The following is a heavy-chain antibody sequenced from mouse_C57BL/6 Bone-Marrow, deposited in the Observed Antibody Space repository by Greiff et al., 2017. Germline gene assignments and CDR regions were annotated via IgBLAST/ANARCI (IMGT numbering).Heavy chain of an antibody. J-gene: IGHJ4*01. CDR1: GYSITSGYY. CDR3: AREDYYDYVYAMDY. D-gene: IGHD2-4*01. V-gene: IGHV3-6*01. Sequence: EVQRVESGPGLVKPSQSLSLTCSVTGYSITSGYYWNWIRQFPGNKLEWMGYISYDGSNNYNPSLKNRISITRDTSKNQFFLKLNAVTTEDTATYYCAREDYYDYVYAMDYWGQGTSVTVSS. CDR2: ISYDGSN.